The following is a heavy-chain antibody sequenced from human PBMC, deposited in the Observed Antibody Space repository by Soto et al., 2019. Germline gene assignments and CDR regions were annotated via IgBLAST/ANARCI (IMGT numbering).Heavy chain of an antibody. D-gene: IGHD4-4*01. Sequence: PSETLSLTCTVSGGSISSSSYYWGWIRQPPGKGLEWIGSIYYSGSTYYNPSLKSRVTISVDTSKNQFSLKLSSVTAADTAVYYCARAVQSTVTRYYYYYYYMDVWGKGTTVTVSS. CDR2: IYYSGST. CDR3: ARAVQSTVTRYYYYYYYMDV. CDR1: GGSISSSSYY. J-gene: IGHJ6*03. V-gene: IGHV4-39*01.